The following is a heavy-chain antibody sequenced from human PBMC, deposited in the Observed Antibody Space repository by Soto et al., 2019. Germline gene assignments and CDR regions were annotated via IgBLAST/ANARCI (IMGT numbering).Heavy chain of an antibody. V-gene: IGHV2-70*04. Sequence: SGPTLVNPTQTLTLTFTFSGFSLITIGMRVSWIRHPPGKALEWLARIDWDDDKFYNTSLKTRLTISKDSSKNQVVLTMTNMDPVDTATYYCARMFHCSGGTCPFDYWGQGALVTVSS. J-gene: IGHJ4*02. CDR3: ARMFHCSGGTCPFDY. D-gene: IGHD2-15*01. CDR1: GFSLITIGMR. CDR2: IDWDDDK.